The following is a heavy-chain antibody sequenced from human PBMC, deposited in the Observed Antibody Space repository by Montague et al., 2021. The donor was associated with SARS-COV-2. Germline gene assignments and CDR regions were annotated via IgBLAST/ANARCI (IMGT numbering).Heavy chain of an antibody. D-gene: IGHD2-2*03. V-gene: IGHV4-34*01. Sequence: SETLSLTCTVYGGSISGYYWSWIRQPPGKGLELIGEINHSGSTNYNPSLTSRVTISVDTSKNQFSLKLNPVTAADTAVYYCASHTLGYCSSTSCHSDRFDPWGQGTLVTVSS. CDR3: ASHTLGYCSSTSCHSDRFDP. J-gene: IGHJ5*02. CDR1: GGSISGYY. CDR2: INHSGST.